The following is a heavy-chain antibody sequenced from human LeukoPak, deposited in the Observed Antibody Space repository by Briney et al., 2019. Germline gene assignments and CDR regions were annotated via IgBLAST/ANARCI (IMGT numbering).Heavy chain of an antibody. V-gene: IGHV1-2*02. J-gene: IGHJ6*03. CDR3: AKDRYGDYEAPFHYYMDA. CDR1: GYTFTSYY. CDR2: INPNSGVT. Sequence: ASVKVSCKASGYTFTSYYMHWVRQAPGQGLEWMGWINPNSGVTNYAQKLQGRVTITRDTSIDTAYMQLSRLRSDDTAVYHCAKDRYGDYEAPFHYYMDAWGRGTTVTVSS. D-gene: IGHD5-12*01.